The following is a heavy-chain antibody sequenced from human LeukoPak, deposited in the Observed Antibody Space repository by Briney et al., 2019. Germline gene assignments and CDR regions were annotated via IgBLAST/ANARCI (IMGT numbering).Heavy chain of an antibody. CDR2: ISYDGSNK. Sequence: GGSLRLSCAASGFTFSSYAMHWVRQAPGKGLEWVAVISYDGSNKYYADSVKGRFTISRDNSKNTLYLQMNSLRAEDTAVYYCAKDPGYCSGGSCSPWGQGTLVTVSS. V-gene: IGHV3-30*04. CDR1: GFTFSSYA. J-gene: IGHJ5*02. D-gene: IGHD2-15*01. CDR3: AKDPGYCSGGSCSP.